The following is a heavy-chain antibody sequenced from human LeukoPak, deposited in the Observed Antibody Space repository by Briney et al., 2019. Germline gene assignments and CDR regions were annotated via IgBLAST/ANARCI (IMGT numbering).Heavy chain of an antibody. J-gene: IGHJ4*02. D-gene: IGHD1-26*01. V-gene: IGHV1-8*01. CDR3: ARGSWELLLGYFDY. CDR1: GYTFTSYD. Sequence: ASVKVSCKASGYTFTSYDINWVRLATGQGLEWMGWMNPNSGNTGYAQKFQGRVTMTRNTSISTAYMELSSLRSEDTAVYYCARGSWELLLGYFDYWGQGTLVTVSS. CDR2: MNPNSGNT.